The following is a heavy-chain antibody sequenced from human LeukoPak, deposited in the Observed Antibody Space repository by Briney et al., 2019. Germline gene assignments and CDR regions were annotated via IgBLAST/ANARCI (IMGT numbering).Heavy chain of an antibody. CDR3: ASELELLIDY. D-gene: IGHD1-7*01. Sequence: GGSLRLSCAASGFTFSSYSMNWVRQAPGKGLEWVSSISSSSSYIYYADSVKGRFTISRDNAKNSLYLQMNSLRAEDTAVYYCASELELLIDYWGQGTLVTVSS. CDR2: ISSSSSYI. CDR1: GFTFSSYS. J-gene: IGHJ4*02. V-gene: IGHV3-21*01.